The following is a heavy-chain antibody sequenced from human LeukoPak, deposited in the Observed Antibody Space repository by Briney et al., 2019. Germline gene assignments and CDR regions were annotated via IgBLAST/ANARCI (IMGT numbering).Heavy chain of an antibody. Sequence: ASVKVSCKASGYTFTGYYMHWVRQAPGQGLEWMGWINPNSGGTNYAQKFQGRVTITADKSTSTAYMELSSLRSEDTAVYYCARDFRSCSSTSCYAGFYWGQGTLVTVSS. CDR1: GYTFTGYY. V-gene: IGHV1-2*02. D-gene: IGHD2-2*01. CDR3: ARDFRSCSSTSCYAGFY. CDR2: INPNSGGT. J-gene: IGHJ4*02.